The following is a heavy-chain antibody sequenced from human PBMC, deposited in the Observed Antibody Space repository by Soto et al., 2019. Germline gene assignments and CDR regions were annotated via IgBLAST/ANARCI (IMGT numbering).Heavy chain of an antibody. CDR1: GYTFTSYG. J-gene: IGHJ4*02. CDR3: ARGRYGDY. D-gene: IGHD1-1*01. CDR2: ISAHNGNT. Sequence: QVHLVQSGAEVKKPGASVKVSCKGSGYTFTSYGLTWVRQAPGQGLEWMGWISAHNGNTDYAQKLQGRVTVTRDTSTSTADMELMSLRSDDTAVYYCARGRYGDYWGQGALVTVSS. V-gene: IGHV1-18*01.